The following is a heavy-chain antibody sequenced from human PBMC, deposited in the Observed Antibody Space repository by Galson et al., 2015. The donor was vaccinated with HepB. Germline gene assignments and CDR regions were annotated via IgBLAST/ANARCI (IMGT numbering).Heavy chain of an antibody. D-gene: IGHD4-23*01. V-gene: IGHV3-7*03. Sequence: SLRLSCADSGSTFRLFWMTWVRQHPEKGLEWVASIKQDGSQEYYVDSVRGRFTISRDNAKNSLYLQMNSLRVEDTARYYCARDPSYGGNSLGADYWGQGTLVTVSS. J-gene: IGHJ4*02. CDR3: ARDPSYGGNSLGADY. CDR1: GSTFRLFW. CDR2: IKQDGSQE.